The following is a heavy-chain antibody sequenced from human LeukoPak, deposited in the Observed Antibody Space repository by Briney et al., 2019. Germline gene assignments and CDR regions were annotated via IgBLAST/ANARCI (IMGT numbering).Heavy chain of an antibody. CDR2: IYYSGST. Sequence: SETLSLTCTVSGGSISSYYWSWIRQPPGKGLEWIGYIYYSGSTNYNPSLKSRVTISVDTSKNQFSLKLSSVTAADTAVSYCARGRGGGGSSNNWFDPWGQGTLATVSS. J-gene: IGHJ5*02. CDR1: GGSISSYY. CDR3: ARGRGGGGSSNNWFDP. V-gene: IGHV4-59*01. D-gene: IGHD2-15*01.